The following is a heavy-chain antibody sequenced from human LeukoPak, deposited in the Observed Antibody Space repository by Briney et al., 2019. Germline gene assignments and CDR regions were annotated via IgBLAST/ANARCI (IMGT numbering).Heavy chain of an antibody. CDR2: IYFSGTT. Sequence: SETLSLTCTISGGSISSYDWNWIRQPPGRGLEPIGYIYFSGTTYYNPPFNSRAAISLDTSKNQFSLNLSSVTAADTAVYYCARGGRDYVHDRYYYFMDVWGSGTAVTVSS. V-gene: IGHV4-59*01. J-gene: IGHJ6*03. CDR1: GGSISSYD. D-gene: IGHD4-17*01. CDR3: ARGGRDYVHDRYYYFMDV.